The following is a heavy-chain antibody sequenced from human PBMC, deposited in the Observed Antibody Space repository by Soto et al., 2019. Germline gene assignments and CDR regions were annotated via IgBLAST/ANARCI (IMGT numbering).Heavy chain of an antibody. V-gene: IGHV4-30-2*01. CDR1: GGSISSGGYS. CDR2: IYHSGST. J-gene: IGHJ4*02. Sequence: SETLSLTCAVSGGSISSGGYSWSWIRQPPGKGLEWIGYIYHSGSTYYNPSLKSRVTISVDRSKNQFSLKLSSVTAADTAVYYCARGRRTTVTIDYWGQGTLVTVSS. D-gene: IGHD4-17*01. CDR3: ARGRRTTVTIDY.